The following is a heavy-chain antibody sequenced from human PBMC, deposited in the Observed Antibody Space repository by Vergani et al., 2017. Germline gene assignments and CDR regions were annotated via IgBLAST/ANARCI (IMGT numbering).Heavy chain of an antibody. CDR2: IIPIFGTA. V-gene: IGHV1-69*01. D-gene: IGHD2-21*02. Sequence: QVQLVQSGAEVKKPGSSVKVSCKASGGTFSSYAISWVRQAPGQGLEWMGGIIPIFGTANYAQKFQGRVTITADESTSTAYMELSSLRSEDTAVYYCARGEASYCGGDCYSEWFDPWGQGTLVTVSS. CDR1: GGTFSSYA. J-gene: IGHJ5*02. CDR3: ARGEASYCGGDCYSEWFDP.